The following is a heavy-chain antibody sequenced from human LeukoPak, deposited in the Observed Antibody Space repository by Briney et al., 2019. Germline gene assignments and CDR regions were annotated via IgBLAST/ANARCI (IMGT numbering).Heavy chain of an antibody. V-gene: IGHV4-34*01. J-gene: IGHJ6*02. Sequence: SETLSLTCAVYGGSFSGYYWSWIRQPPGKGLEWIGEINHSGSTNYNPSLKSRVTISVDTSKNQFSLKLSSVTAADTAVYYCARVSKITLGGVIVIPSRYYYGMDVWGQGTTVTVSS. CDR1: GGSFSGYY. CDR2: INHSGST. D-gene: IGHD3-16*02. CDR3: ARVSKITLGGVIVIPSRYYYGMDV.